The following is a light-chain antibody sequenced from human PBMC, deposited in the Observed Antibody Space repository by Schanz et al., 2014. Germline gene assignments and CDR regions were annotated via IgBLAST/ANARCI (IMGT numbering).Light chain of an antibody. V-gene: IGLV2-11*01. CDR2: DVN. Sequence: QSALTQPPSASGSPGQSVTISCTGTSNDIGDYNYVSWYQQHPGKAPKVMIYDVNKRPSGVPDRFSGSKSGNTASLTISGLQAEDEAHYYCAAWDDSLDAYVFGSGTKLTVL. J-gene: IGLJ1*01. CDR1: SNDIGDYNY. CDR3: AAWDDSLDAYV.